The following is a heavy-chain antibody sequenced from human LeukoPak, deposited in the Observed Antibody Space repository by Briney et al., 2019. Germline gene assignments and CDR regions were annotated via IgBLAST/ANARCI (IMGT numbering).Heavy chain of an antibody. V-gene: IGHV1-24*01. CDR1: GTPSPELP. J-gene: IGHJ4*02. CDR2: FDPEDGET. Sequence: ASVKVSCKVSGTPSPELPFHGVGQPPGKGLGWRGGFDPEDGETIYAQKFQGRVTMTEDTSTDTAYMELSSLRSEDTAVYYCATPNYYDSSGYFVYWGQGTLVTVSS. CDR3: ATPNYYDSSGYFVY. D-gene: IGHD3-22*01.